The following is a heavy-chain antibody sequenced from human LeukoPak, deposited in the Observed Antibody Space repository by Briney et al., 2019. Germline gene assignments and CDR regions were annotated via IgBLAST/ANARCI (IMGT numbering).Heavy chain of an antibody. Sequence: GGSLRLSCAASGFTFSNYAMSWVRQAPGKGLEWVSAVSGSGGSTYYADSVKGRFTISRDNSKNTLFLQMNSLRAEDTAVYYCAKNSLAYSGGDCPFVYSGQGTLVTVSS. D-gene: IGHD2-21*02. V-gene: IGHV3-23*01. CDR2: VSGSGGST. CDR1: GFTFSNYA. J-gene: IGHJ4*02. CDR3: AKNSLAYSGGDCPFVY.